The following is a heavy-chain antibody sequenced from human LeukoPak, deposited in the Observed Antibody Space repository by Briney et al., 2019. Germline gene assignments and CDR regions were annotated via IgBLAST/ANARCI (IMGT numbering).Heavy chain of an antibody. V-gene: IGHV1-2*02. J-gene: IGHJ5*02. D-gene: IGHD6-13*01. CDR2: INPNSGGT. Sequence: ASVKVSCKASGYTFTSYGISWVRQAPGQGLEWMGWINPNSGGTHYAQKFQGRVTMTRDTSISTAYMELSRLRSDDTAVYYCAGSPPGYSSSXYFGPDKPMYVGWFDPWGQGTLVTVSS. CDR1: GYTFTSYG. CDR3: AGSPPGYSSSXYFGPDKPMYVGWFDP.